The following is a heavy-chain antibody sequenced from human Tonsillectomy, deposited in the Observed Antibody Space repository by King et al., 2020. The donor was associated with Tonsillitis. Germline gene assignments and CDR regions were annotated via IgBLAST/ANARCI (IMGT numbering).Heavy chain of an antibody. CDR1: GYNCTNYW. J-gene: IGHJ4*02. D-gene: IGHD3-3*02. V-gene: IGHV5-51*03. CDR2: IYPGDSDT. Sequence: VQLVESGAEVKKPGESLKISCKVSGYNCTNYWITWVRQMPGKGLEWMGIIYPGDSDTRYSTSFQGQVTISADNSNSTAFLQWGSLKASDTAIYYCASSLEPFLEWSPCAYWGQGTLVTVSS. CDR3: ASSLEPFLEWSPCAY.